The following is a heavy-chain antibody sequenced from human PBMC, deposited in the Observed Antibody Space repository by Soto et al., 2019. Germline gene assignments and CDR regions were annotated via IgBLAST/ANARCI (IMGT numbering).Heavy chain of an antibody. CDR2: IYYSGST. CDR1: GGSISRSIYY. CDR3: ARQVFGVVTYCFDY. D-gene: IGHD3-3*01. J-gene: IGHJ4*02. Sequence: AETLSLTWTVSGGSISRSIYYWVWIRQPPGKGLEWIGSIYYSGSTYYNPSLKSRVTISVDTSKNQFSLKLSSVTAADTAVYYCARQVFGVVTYCFDYWGQGTLVTVSS. V-gene: IGHV4-39*01.